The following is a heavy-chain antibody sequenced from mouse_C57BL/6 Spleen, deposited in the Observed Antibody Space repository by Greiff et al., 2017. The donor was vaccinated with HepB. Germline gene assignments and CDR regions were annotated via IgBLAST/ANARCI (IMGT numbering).Heavy chain of an antibody. CDR1: GFTFSSYA. V-gene: IGHV5-4*01. Sequence: EVKLMESGGGLVKPGGSLKLSCAASGFTFSSYAMSWVRQTSEKRLEWVATISDGGSYTYYPDNVKGRFTISRDNAKNNLYLQMSHLKSEDTAMYYCARDRDGYYWYFDVWGTGTTVTVSS. J-gene: IGHJ1*03. D-gene: IGHD2-3*01. CDR2: ISDGGSYT. CDR3: ARDRDGYYWYFDV.